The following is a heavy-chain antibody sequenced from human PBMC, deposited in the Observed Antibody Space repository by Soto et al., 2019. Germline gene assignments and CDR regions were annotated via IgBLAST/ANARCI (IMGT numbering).Heavy chain of an antibody. Sequence: SQTLSLTCAISGDSVSSNTAAWNWIRSSPSRGLEWLGRTYYRSNWRHDYAVSVKSRITVNPDTSKNHFSLQLNSVTPEDTAVYYCARDSGYGAGSSVNHYLDCWGRGTLVTVSS. CDR2: TYYRSNWRH. CDR1: GDSVSSNTAA. J-gene: IGHJ4*01. D-gene: IGHD3-10*01. CDR3: ARDSGYGAGSSVNHYLDC. V-gene: IGHV6-1*01.